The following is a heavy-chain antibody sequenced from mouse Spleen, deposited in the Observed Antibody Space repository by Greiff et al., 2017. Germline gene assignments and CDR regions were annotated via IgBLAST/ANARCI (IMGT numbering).Heavy chain of an antibody. Sequence: EVMLVESEGGLVQPGSSMKLSCTASGFTFSDYYMAWVRQVPEKGLEWVANINYDGSSTYYLDSLKSRFIISRDNAKNILYLQMSSLKSEDTATYYCASELGGFAYWGQGTLVTVSA. J-gene: IGHJ3*01. CDR1: GFTFSDYY. V-gene: IGHV5-16*01. CDR3: ASELGGFAY. D-gene: IGHD4-1*01. CDR2: INYDGSST.